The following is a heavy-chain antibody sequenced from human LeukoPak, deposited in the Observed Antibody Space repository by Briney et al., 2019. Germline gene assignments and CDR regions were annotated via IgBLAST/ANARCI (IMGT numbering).Heavy chain of an antibody. V-gene: IGHV3-53*01. CDR1: GFTVSSNY. CDR2: IYSGGST. CDR3: ARGTTMVRVLDY. D-gene: IGHD3-10*01. Sequence: GGSLRLSCAVSGFTVSSNYMSWVRQAPGKGLEWVSVIYSGGSTYYADSVKGRFTISRGNSKNTLYLQMNSLRAEDTAVCYCARGTTMVRVLDYWGQGTLVTVSS. J-gene: IGHJ4*02.